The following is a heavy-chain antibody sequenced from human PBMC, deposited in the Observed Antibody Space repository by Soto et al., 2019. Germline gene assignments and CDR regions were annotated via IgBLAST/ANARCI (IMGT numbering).Heavy chain of an antibody. CDR3: ARQFSVYGDYGRYFDF. D-gene: IGHD4-17*01. V-gene: IGHV4-39*01. J-gene: IGHJ4*02. CDR2: IYYSGST. CDR1: GGSISSSGYY. Sequence: SETLSLTCTVSGGSISSSGYYWGWIRQPPGKGLEWIGTIYYSGSTYYNPSLKSRVTISVDTSKNQFSLKLSSVTAADTAVYSCARQFSVYGDYGRYFDFWGQGTLVTVSS.